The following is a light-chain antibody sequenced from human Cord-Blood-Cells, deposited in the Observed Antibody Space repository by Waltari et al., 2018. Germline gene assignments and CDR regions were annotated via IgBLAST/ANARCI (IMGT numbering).Light chain of an antibody. CDR1: QSVLYSSNNKNY. Sequence: DIVMTHSPDSLAVSLGERATINCKSSQSVLYSSNNKNYLAWYQQKPGQPPKLLIYWASTRESGVPDRFSDSGSGTDFTLTISSLQAEDVAVYYCQQYYSTPLTFGPGTKVDIK. J-gene: IGKJ3*01. CDR3: QQYYSTPLT. CDR2: WAS. V-gene: IGKV4-1*01.